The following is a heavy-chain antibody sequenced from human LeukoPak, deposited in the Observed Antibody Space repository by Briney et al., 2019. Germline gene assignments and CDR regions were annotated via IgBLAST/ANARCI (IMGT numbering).Heavy chain of an antibody. CDR1: GGTFSKYG. CDR2: IIPVFDSP. V-gene: IGHV1-69*13. CDR3: ARDGENRLGGFVH. J-gene: IGHJ5*02. D-gene: IGHD3-16*01. Sequence: SVTVSCTASGGTFSKYGISWVRQAPGQGLEWLGMIIPVFDSPDYAQNFQGRFTITADEVTSTVYLELNSLRFDDTAVYYCARDGENRLGGFVHWGQGTLVSVCS.